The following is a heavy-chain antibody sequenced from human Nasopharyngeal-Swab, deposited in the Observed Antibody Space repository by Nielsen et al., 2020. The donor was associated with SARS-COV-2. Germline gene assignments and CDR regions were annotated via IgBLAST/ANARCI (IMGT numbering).Heavy chain of an antibody. Sequence: ASVKVSCKVSGYTLTELSMHWVRQAPGKGLEWMGGFDPEDGETIYAQKFQGRVTMTEDTSTDTAYMELSRLRSDDTAVYYCARPQYQLLTYYYYGMDVWGQGTTVTVSS. V-gene: IGHV1-24*01. CDR2: FDPEDGET. CDR1: GYTLTELS. J-gene: IGHJ6*02. CDR3: ARPQYQLLTYYYYGMDV. D-gene: IGHD2-2*01.